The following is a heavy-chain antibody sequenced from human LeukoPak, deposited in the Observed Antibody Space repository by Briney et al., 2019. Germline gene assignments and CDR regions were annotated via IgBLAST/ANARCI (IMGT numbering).Heavy chain of an antibody. CDR1: GFTFSSYG. CDR2: ISYDGSNK. V-gene: IGHV3-30*18. Sequence: GRSLRLSCAASGFTFSSYGMHWVRQAPGKGLEWVAVISYDGSNKYYADSVKGRFTISRDNSKNTLYLQMNSLRAEDTAVYYCAKAAHYGDYVDYFDYWGQGTLVTVSS. D-gene: IGHD4-17*01. CDR3: AKAAHYGDYVDYFDY. J-gene: IGHJ4*02.